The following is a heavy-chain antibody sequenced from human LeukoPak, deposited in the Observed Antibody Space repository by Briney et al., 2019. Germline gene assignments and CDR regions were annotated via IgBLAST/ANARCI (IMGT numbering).Heavy chain of an antibody. CDR3: ARGDWNDPFDY. D-gene: IGHD1-1*01. J-gene: IGHJ4*02. CDR1: GYTFTNYY. CDR2: IDPNTGGT. Sequence: ASVKVSCKTSGYTFTNYYIHWVRQAPGQGLEWMGRIDPNTGGTKSAKNFQGRVTMTRDTSISTAYMELSRLRSDDTAVYYCARGDWNDPFDYWGQGTLVTVSS. V-gene: IGHV1-2*06.